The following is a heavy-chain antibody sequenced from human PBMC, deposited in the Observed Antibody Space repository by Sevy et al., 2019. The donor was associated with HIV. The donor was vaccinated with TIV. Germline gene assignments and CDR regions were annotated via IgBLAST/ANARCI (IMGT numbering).Heavy chain of an antibody. D-gene: IGHD3-22*01. Sequence: ASVKVSCKASDYTFSTQGFNWVRQAPGQGLEWMGWISAYNGNTKYAQKFQGRVTMTTDTSTSTAYMELRSLTSDDTAVYHCARDWAPGYYYDAIGVKRDYYFDYWGQGTLVTVSS. V-gene: IGHV1-18*01. CDR3: ARDWAPGYYYDAIGVKRDYYFDY. J-gene: IGHJ4*02. CDR2: ISAYNGNT. CDR1: DYTFSTQG.